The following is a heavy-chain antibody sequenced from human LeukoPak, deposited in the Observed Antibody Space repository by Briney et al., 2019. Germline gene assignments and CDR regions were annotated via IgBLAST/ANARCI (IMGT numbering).Heavy chain of an antibody. Sequence: SQTLSLTCAVSGGSISSGGYSWSWIRQPPGKGLEWIGYIYHSGSTYYNPSLKSRVTISVDRSKNQFSLKLSSVTAAHTAVYYCARGHGGRYNYYYYYGMDVWGQGTTVTVSS. D-gene: IGHD1-14*01. CDR3: ARGHGGRYNYYYYYGMDV. V-gene: IGHV4-30-2*01. J-gene: IGHJ6*02. CDR1: GGSISSGGYS. CDR2: IYHSGST.